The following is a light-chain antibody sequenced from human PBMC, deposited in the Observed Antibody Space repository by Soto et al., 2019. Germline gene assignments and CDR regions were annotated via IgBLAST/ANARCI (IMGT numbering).Light chain of an antibody. CDR1: SSDVGGYNY. J-gene: IGLJ1*01. CDR3: SSYTSSSTLYV. Sequence: QSALTQPASVSGSPGQSITISCTGTSSDVGGYNYVSWYQQHPGKAPKLMIYEVSNRPSGVSNRFSGSKSGNTASLTISGRQAEDEADYYCSSYTSSSTLYVCGTGTPLTVL. V-gene: IGLV2-14*01. CDR2: EVS.